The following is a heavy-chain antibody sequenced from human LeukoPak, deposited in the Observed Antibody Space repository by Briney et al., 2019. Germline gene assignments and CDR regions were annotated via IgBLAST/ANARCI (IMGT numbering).Heavy chain of an antibody. V-gene: IGHV1-69*06. D-gene: IGHD3-10*01. CDR2: IIPIFGTA. J-gene: IGHJ4*02. CDR3: ARDRTELWFGELLVGGFFDY. CDR1: GGTFSSYA. Sequence: SVKVSCKASGGTFSSYAISWARQAPGQGLEWMGGIIPIFGTANYAQKFQGRVTITADKSTSTAYMELSSLGSEDTAVYYCARDRTELWFGELLVGGFFDYWGQGTLVTVSS.